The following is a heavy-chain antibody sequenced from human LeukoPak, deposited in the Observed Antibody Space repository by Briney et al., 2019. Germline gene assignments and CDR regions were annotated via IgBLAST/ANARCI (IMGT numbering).Heavy chain of an antibody. J-gene: IGHJ4*02. CDR2: ISYDGSNK. CDR3: ASDTVGRVAATDY. V-gene: IGHV3-30-3*01. Sequence: GGSLRLSCAASGFTFSSYAMHWVRQAPGKGLEWVAVISYDGSNKYYADSVKGRFTISRDNSKNTLYLQMNSLRAEDTAVYYCASDTVGRVAATDYWGQGTLVTVSS. CDR1: GFTFSSYA. D-gene: IGHD2-15*01.